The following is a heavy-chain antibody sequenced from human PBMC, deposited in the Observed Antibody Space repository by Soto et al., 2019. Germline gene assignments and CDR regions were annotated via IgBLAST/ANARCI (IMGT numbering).Heavy chain of an antibody. CDR2: IYHSGST. V-gene: IGHV4-38-2*02. CDR3: ARDPVGYSSSSADY. CDR1: GYSISSGYY. J-gene: IGHJ4*02. D-gene: IGHD6-6*01. Sequence: ETLSLTCAVSGYSISSGYYWGWIRQPPGKGLEWIGSIYHSGSTYYNPSLKSRVTISVDTSKNQFSLKLSSVTAADTAVYYCARDPVGYSSSSADYWGQGTLVTVSS.